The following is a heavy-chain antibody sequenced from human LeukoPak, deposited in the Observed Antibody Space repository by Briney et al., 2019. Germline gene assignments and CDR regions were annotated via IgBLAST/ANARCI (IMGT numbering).Heavy chain of an antibody. CDR3: AGGYRSRFDY. D-gene: IGHD3-22*01. CDR2: IKQDGSEK. CDR1: GFTFSSYG. Sequence: GGSLRLSCAASGFTFSSYGMHWVRQAPGKGLEWVANIKQDGSEKYYVDSVKGRFTISRDNAKNSLYLQMNSLRAEDTAVYYCAGGYRSRFDYWGQGTLVTVSS. V-gene: IGHV3-7*01. J-gene: IGHJ4*02.